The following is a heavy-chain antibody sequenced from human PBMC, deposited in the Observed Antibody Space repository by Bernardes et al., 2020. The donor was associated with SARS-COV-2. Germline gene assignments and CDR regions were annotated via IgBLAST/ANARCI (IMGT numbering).Heavy chain of an antibody. CDR2: IRAYNGNT. CDR3: ARVLSKYYDFWSGYYTTQYYYYGMNV. Sequence: ASVKVSCKASGYTFTSYGISWVRQAPGQGLLCMGWIRAYNGNTNHAQKLQGRVTMTTDTSTSTAYMELRSLRSDDTAMYYCARVLSKYYDFWSGYYTTQYYYYGMNVWGQRTTVTVSS. V-gene: IGHV1-18*01. CDR1: GYTFTSYG. D-gene: IGHD3-3*01. J-gene: IGHJ6*02.